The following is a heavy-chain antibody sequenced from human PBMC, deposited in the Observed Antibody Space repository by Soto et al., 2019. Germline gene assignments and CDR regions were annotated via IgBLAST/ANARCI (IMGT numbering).Heavy chain of an antibody. Sequence: SETLSLTCTVSGDSISGGASFWSWIRQPPGKGLEWIANVYYSGSTYYNPSLKSRVTISVDTSKNQFSLKLSSVTAADTAVYYCARDAAFTPSSDYDFWSGYYDYWGQGTLVTVSS. CDR1: GDSISGGASF. CDR2: VYYSGST. V-gene: IGHV4-30-4*01. CDR3: ARDAAFTPSSDYDFWSGYYDY. D-gene: IGHD3-3*01. J-gene: IGHJ4*02.